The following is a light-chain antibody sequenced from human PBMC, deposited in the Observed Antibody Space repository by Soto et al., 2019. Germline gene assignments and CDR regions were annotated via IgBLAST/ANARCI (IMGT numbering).Light chain of an antibody. Sequence: AIPLTQSPSSLSASVGDRVTITCRASQGISSALAWYQQKPGKAPKLLIYDASSLESGVPSRFSGSGSGTDFTLTISSLQPEDFATYYCQQFNSYPRITFGGGTKVEIK. CDR1: QGISSA. V-gene: IGKV1-13*02. J-gene: IGKJ4*01. CDR2: DAS. CDR3: QQFNSYPRIT.